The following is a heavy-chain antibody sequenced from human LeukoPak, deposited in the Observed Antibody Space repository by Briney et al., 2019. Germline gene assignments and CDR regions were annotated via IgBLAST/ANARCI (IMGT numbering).Heavy chain of an antibody. J-gene: IGHJ5*02. CDR3: AKYYVVAAYNWFDP. Sequence: GGSLRLSCAASGFTFSSYAMTWVRQAPGKGLEWVSAISGSGGSTYYADSVKGRFTISRDNSKNTLYLQMISLRAEDTAVYYCAKYYVVAAYNWFDPWGQGTLVTVSS. V-gene: IGHV3-23*01. CDR1: GFTFSSYA. CDR2: ISGSGGST. D-gene: IGHD2-15*01.